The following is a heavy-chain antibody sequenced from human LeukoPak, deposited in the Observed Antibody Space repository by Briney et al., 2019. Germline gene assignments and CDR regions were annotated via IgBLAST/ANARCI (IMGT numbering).Heavy chain of an antibody. CDR1: GYTFTSYG. CDR3: ARGSFRPPVVPAAIREGIGAFDI. CDR2: ISAYNGNT. V-gene: IGHV1-18*01. Sequence: ASVKVSCKASGYTFTSYGISWVRQAPGQGLEWMGWISAYNGNTNYAQKLQGRVTMTTDTSTSTAYMELRSLRSEDTAVYYCARGSFRPPVVPAAIREGIGAFDIWGQGTMVTVSS. D-gene: IGHD2-2*01. J-gene: IGHJ3*02.